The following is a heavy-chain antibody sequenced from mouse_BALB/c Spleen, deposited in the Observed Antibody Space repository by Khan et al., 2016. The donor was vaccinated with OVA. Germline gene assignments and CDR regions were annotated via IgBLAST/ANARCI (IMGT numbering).Heavy chain of an antibody. CDR1: GYSITSDYA. J-gene: IGHJ4*01. CDR2: ISSSGST. V-gene: IGHV3-2*02. D-gene: IGHD2-3*01. Sequence: EVQLVETGPGLVKPSQSLSLTCTVTGYSITSDYAWNWIRQFPGNKLEWMGYISSSGSTYYNPALKSRISITRDTSKNQFFLQLNSVTTEDTATYYCARDGSRYNYAMDYWGQGTSVTVSS. CDR3: ARDGSRYNYAMDY.